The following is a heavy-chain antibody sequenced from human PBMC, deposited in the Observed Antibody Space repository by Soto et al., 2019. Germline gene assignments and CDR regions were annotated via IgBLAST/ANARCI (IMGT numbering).Heavy chain of an antibody. J-gene: IGHJ5*02. CDR3: AKEGSDYDILTGYYNGLNWFDP. V-gene: IGHV3-23*04. CDR1: GFTFSTSW. Sequence: EVQLVESGGGLVQPGGSLRLSCAASGFTFSTSWMHWVRQAAGKGLVWVSRINSGSGGSTYYADSVKGRFTISRDNSKNTLYLQMNSLRAEDTAVYYCAKEGSDYDILTGYYNGLNWFDPWGQGTLVTVSS. CDR2: INSGSGGST. D-gene: IGHD3-9*01.